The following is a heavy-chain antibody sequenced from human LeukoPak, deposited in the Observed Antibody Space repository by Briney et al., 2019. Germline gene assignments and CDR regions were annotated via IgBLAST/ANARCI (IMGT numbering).Heavy chain of an antibody. Sequence: GGSLRLSCAASGFTFSYFTFSNYAMSWIRQAPGKGLEWVSYISSSGSTIYYADSVKGRFTISRDNAKNSLYLQMNSLRAEDTAVYYCARGARIAARPDWFDPWGQGTLVTVSS. J-gene: IGHJ5*02. D-gene: IGHD6-6*01. CDR2: ISSSGSTI. CDR3: ARGARIAARPDWFDP. CDR1: GFTFSYFTFSNYA. V-gene: IGHV3-11*01.